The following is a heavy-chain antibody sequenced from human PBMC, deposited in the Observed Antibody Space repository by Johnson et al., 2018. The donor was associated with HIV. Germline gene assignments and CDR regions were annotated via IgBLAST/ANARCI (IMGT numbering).Heavy chain of an antibody. J-gene: IGHJ3*02. CDR1: GFTFSTNA. CDR2: INSDGSNT. CDR3: ARGAAFDI. V-gene: IGHV3-74*03. Sequence: EVQLVESGGGLIQPGGSLRLSCAASGFTFSTNAISWVRQAPGKGLVWVSRINSDGSNTKYADSVKGRFTISRDNAKNTLYLQMNSLKVEDTAVYYCARGAAFDIWGQGTMVIVSS.